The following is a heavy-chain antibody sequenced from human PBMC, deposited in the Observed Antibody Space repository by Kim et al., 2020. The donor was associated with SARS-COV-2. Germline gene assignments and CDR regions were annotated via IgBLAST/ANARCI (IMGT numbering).Heavy chain of an antibody. J-gene: IGHJ2*01. Sequence: SVKVSCKASGGTFSSYAISWVRQAPGQGLEWMGGIIPIFGTANYAQKFQGRVTITADESTSTAYMELSSLRSEDTAVYYCARDRMAAGYDVRYFDLWGRGTLVTVSS. D-gene: IGHD6-13*01. CDR1: GGTFSSYA. V-gene: IGHV1-69*13. CDR3: ARDRMAAGYDVRYFDL. CDR2: IIPIFGTA.